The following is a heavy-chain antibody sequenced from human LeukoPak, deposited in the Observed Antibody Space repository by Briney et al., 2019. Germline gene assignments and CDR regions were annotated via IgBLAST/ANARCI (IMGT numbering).Heavy chain of an antibody. CDR3: XXXNGDVVAPLMDV. J-gene: IGHJ6*04. D-gene: IGHD2-21*01. Sequence: GGSLRLSCAASGFTFGDYAMNWVRQAPGKGLEWVSSISASSTYIYYADSLKGRFTISRDDAKNSLYLQMNSLRAEDTAVYYCXXXNGDVVAPLMDVWGKGTTVTISS. V-gene: IGHV3-21*01. CDR1: GFTFGDYA. CDR2: ISASSTYI.